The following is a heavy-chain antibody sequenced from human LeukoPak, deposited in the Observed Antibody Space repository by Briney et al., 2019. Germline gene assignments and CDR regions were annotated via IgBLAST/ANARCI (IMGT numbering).Heavy chain of an antibody. D-gene: IGHD3-10*01. Sequence: ASVKVSCKASGYTFTSYGISWVRQAPGQGLEWMGWISAYNGNTNYAQKLQGRVTTTTDTSTSTAYMELRSLRSEDTAVYYCARVGGFGESSDYYYMDVWGKGTTVTISS. CDR2: ISAYNGNT. CDR1: GYTFTSYG. J-gene: IGHJ6*03. CDR3: ARVGGFGESSDYYYMDV. V-gene: IGHV1-18*01.